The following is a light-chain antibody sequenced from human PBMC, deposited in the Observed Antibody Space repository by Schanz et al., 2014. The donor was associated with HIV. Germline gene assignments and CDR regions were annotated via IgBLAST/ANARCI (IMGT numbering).Light chain of an antibody. CDR2: DVN. Sequence: QSALTQPASVSGSPGQSLTISCTGTSSDIGAYSYVSWYQHHPGKAPKLMIYDVNYRPSGVSSRFSGSKSGNTASLTISGXXAEDEADYYCGSHTTXXTLVFGGGXXLTVL. CDR1: SSDIGAYSY. V-gene: IGLV2-14*03. CDR3: GSHTTXXTLV. J-gene: IGLJ2*01.